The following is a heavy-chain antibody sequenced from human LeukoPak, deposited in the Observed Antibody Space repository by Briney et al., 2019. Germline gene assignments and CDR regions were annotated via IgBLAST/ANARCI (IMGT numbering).Heavy chain of an antibody. CDR2: IRGSGGST. V-gene: IGHV3-23*01. CDR3: AKEGYDFWSTYSTTHFDY. D-gene: IGHD3-3*01. J-gene: IGHJ4*02. Sequence: GGSLRLSCAASGFTFSNYAMSWVRQAPGKGLEWVSGIRGSGGSTYYADSVKGRFTISRDNSKNTLYLQVSSLRAEDTAVYHCAKEGYDFWSTYSTTHFDYWGQGTLVTVSS. CDR1: GFTFSNYA.